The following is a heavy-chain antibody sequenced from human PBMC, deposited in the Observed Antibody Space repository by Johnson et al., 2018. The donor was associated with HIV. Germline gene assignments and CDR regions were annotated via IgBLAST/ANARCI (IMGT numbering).Heavy chain of an antibody. CDR3: AKEGTTMEVDI. CDR1: GFTFSSSW. V-gene: IGHV3-52*01. D-gene: IGHD3-10*01. J-gene: IGHJ3*02. CDR2: IKCDGSEK. Sequence: VQLVESGGGLVQPGGSLRLSCAASGFTFSSSWMPWVCQTPEKGLEWVAGIKCDGSEKYYADSVKGRFTISRDTSKDTLYLQMNSLRPEDTAVFYCAKEGTTMEVDIWGQGTMVTVSS.